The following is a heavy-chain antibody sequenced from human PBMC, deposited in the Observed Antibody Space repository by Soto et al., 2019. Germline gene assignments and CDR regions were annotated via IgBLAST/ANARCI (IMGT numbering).Heavy chain of an antibody. V-gene: IGHV1-69*12. CDR1: GGTFNSFA. J-gene: IGHJ4*02. CDR2: IIPFFGTA. CDR3: ASRYDYDTGGYYYDEGGY. D-gene: IGHD3-22*01. Sequence: QVQLVQSGAEVKKPGSSVKVSCKASGGTFNSFAISWVRQAPGQGLEWMGGIIPFFGTANYAQKFQGRVTITADESTRTADMELSSLRSEDTAMYYCASRYDYDTGGYYYDEGGYRGQGTLVTVSS.